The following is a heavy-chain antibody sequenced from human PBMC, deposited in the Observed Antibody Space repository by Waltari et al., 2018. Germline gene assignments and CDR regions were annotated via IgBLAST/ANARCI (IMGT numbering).Heavy chain of an antibody. Sequence: EVHLLESGGGLIRPGGSLRLSCAASGFTFSNYAMSWVRQAPGKGLEWVSWIINNGDSSFSADSVKGRYTVSRDNAKNSLYLQMNTLSPDDTAVYYCARDPHQAGDYWGQGTLVTVSS. D-gene: IGHD2-2*01. J-gene: IGHJ4*02. CDR1: GFTFSNYA. CDR3: ARDPHQAGDY. V-gene: IGHV3-23*01. CDR2: IINNGDSS.